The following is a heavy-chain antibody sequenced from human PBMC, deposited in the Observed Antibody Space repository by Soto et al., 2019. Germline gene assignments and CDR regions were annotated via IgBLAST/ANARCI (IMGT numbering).Heavy chain of an antibody. CDR2: IDWDDDK. Sequence: SGPTLVNPTRPLTLTCTFSGFSLSTSGMCVSWIRQPPGKALEWLALIDWDDDKYYSTSLKTRLTISKDTSKNQVVLTMTNMDPVDTATYYCARSTVAGTYYGMDVWGQGTTVTVSS. V-gene: IGHV2-70*01. D-gene: IGHD6-13*01. J-gene: IGHJ6*02. CDR1: GFSLSTSGMC. CDR3: ARSTVAGTYYGMDV.